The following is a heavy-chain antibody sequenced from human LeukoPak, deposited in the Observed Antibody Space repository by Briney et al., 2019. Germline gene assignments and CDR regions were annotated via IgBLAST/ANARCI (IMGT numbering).Heavy chain of an antibody. CDR2: IIHSGST. Sequence: SETLSLTCTVSGGSISSSSYYWSWIRQPPGKGLEWIGEIIHSGSTNYNPSLKSRVTMSIDTSKNQFSLKLSSVTAADTAIYYCARDAKYYYGSRTYFFFEYWGQGTLLSVSS. V-gene: IGHV4-39*07. CDR1: GGSISSSSYY. D-gene: IGHD3-10*01. J-gene: IGHJ4*02. CDR3: ARDAKYYYGSRTYFFFEY.